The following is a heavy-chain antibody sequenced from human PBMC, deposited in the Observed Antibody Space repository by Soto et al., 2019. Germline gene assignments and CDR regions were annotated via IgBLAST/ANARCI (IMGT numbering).Heavy chain of an antibody. CDR3: ARDSQTTLARRDCRGGPCSEEDVFDI. D-gene: IGHD2-15*01. Sequence: ASVKVSCKASGYTFTGYYMHWVRQAPGQGLEWMGWINPNSGGTKYAQKFQGWVTMTRDTSISTAYMELSRLRSDDTAVYYCARDSQTTLARRDCRGGPCSEEDVFDIWAQGRKV. J-gene: IGHJ3*02. V-gene: IGHV1-2*04. CDR2: INPNSGGT. CDR1: GYTFTGYY.